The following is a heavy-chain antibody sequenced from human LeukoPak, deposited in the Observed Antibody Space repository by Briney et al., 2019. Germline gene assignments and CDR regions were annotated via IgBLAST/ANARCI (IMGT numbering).Heavy chain of an antibody. CDR2: IYYIGTT. CDR1: GASINSADYY. J-gene: IGHJ2*01. Sequence: PSQTLSLTCTVSGASINSADYYWGWIRQPPGKGLEWIGTIYYIGTTYFNPSLKSRVSISVDTSKNQFSLKLSSVTAADTAVYSCARVDATGAYWYFDLWGRGTLVSVSS. V-gene: IGHV4-39*07. D-gene: IGHD4/OR15-4a*01. CDR3: ARVDATGAYWYFDL.